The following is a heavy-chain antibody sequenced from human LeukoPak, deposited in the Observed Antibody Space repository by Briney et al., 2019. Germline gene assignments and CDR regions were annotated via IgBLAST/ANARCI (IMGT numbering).Heavy chain of an antibody. J-gene: IGHJ4*02. V-gene: IGHV4-38-2*02. D-gene: IGHD3-22*01. Sequence: SETLSLTCTVSGYSISSGYYWGWIRQPPGKGLEWIGSIYHSGSTYYNPSLKSRVTISVDTSKNQFSLKLSSVTAADTAVYYCARDTPYYYDSSGLYPDYWGQGTLVTVSS. CDR3: ARDTPYYYDSSGLYPDY. CDR1: GYSISSGYY. CDR2: IYHSGST.